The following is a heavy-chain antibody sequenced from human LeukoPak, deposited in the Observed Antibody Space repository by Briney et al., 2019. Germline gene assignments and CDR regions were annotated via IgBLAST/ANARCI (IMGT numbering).Heavy chain of an antibody. CDR3: ARDTYYYDSSGYEGDAFDI. J-gene: IGHJ3*02. D-gene: IGHD3-22*01. Sequence: PSETLSLTCTVSGGSISSGSYYWSWIRQPAGKGLEWIGRIYTSGSTNYNPSLKSRVTISVDTSKSQFSLKLSSVTAADTAVYYCARDTYYYDSSGYEGDAFDIWGQGTMVTVSS. V-gene: IGHV4-61*02. CDR2: IYTSGST. CDR1: GGSISSGSYY.